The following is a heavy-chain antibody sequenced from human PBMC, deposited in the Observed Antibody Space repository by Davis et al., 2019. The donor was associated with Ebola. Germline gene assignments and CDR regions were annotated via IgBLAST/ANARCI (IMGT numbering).Heavy chain of an antibody. CDR2: MNPNSGNT. J-gene: IGHJ4*02. CDR1: GYTFTSYD. V-gene: IGHV1-8*01. CDR3: AREKGLAVAGTDY. D-gene: IGHD6-19*01. Sequence: ASVKVSCKASGYTFTSYDINWVRQATGQGLEWMGWMNPNSGNTGYAQKLQGRVTMTRNTSISTAYMELSSLGSEDTAVYYCAREKGLAVAGTDYWGQGTLVTVSS.